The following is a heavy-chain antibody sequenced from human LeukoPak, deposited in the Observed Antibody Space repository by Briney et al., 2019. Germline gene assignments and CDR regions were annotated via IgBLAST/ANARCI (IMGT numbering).Heavy chain of an antibody. CDR3: ASSTRPVWGSWYNPFDY. D-gene: IGHD6-13*01. CDR2: ISYDGSNK. CDR1: GFTFSSYG. V-gene: IGHV3-30*03. J-gene: IGHJ4*02. Sequence: GGSLRLSCAASGFTFSSYGMHWVRQAPGKGLEWVAVISYDGSNKYYADSVRGRFTISRDNAKNSLYLQMNSLRAEDTAVYYCASSTRPVWGSWYNPFDYWGQGTLVTVSS.